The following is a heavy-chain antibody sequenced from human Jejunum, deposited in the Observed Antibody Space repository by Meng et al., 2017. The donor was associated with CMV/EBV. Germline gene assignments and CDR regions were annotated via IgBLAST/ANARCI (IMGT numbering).Heavy chain of an antibody. J-gene: IGHJ4*02. CDR3: AHFVGGYYPSRPDY. V-gene: IGHV2-5*02. CDR1: GFSPSTGGEG. Sequence: QITLKESGPTLVKPTQTLTLTCSFSGFSPSTGGEGVGWIRQPPGKALEWLALIYRGDDKRYSPSLNSRLTIAKDTSKNEVVLTLTYMGPIDTGTYYCAHFVGGYYPSRPDYWGQGTLVTVSS. D-gene: IGHD1-26*01. CDR2: IYRGDDK.